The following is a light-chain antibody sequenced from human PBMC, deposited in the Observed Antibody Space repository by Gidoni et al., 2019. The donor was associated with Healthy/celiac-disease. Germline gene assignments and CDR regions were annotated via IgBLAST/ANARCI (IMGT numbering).Light chain of an antibody. CDR3: QQYNNLPPL. J-gene: IGKJ3*01. V-gene: IGKV1-33*01. CDR1: QDISNY. CDR2: DAS. Sequence: IQLTQSPPSLSASVGDSVTVTCQASQDISNYFTWYQQKPGKAPKLLIYDASNLETGVPSRFSGSGSGTDFTFTISSLQPEDIATYYCQQYNNLPPLFGPGTKVDIK.